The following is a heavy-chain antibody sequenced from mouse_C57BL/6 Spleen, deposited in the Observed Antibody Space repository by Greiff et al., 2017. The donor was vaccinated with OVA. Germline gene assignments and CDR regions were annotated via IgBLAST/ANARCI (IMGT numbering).Heavy chain of an antibody. J-gene: IGHJ2*01. CDR2: ISGGGGNT. V-gene: IGHV5-9*01. Sequence: EVKLMESGGGLVKPGGSLKLSCAASGFTFSSYTMSWVRQTPEKRLEWVATISGGGGNTYYPDSVKGRFTISRDNAKNTLYLQMSSLRSEDTALYYCARHSSGTRYYFDYWGQGTTLTVSS. CDR3: ARHSSGTRYYFDY. D-gene: IGHD3-2*02. CDR1: GFTFSSYT.